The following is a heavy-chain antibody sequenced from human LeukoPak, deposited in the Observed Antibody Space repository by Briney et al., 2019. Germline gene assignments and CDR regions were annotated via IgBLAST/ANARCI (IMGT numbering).Heavy chain of an antibody. Sequence: PAASVKVSCKASGGTFSSYAISWVRQAPGQGLEWMGGIIPISGTANYAQKFQGRVTITADESTSTAYMELSSLRSEDTAIYYCATYCSSANCYIWGYYFDYWGQGTLVTVSS. CDR3: ATYCSSANCYIWGYYFDY. V-gene: IGHV1-69*13. CDR2: IIPISGTA. CDR1: GGTFSSYA. D-gene: IGHD2-2*01. J-gene: IGHJ4*02.